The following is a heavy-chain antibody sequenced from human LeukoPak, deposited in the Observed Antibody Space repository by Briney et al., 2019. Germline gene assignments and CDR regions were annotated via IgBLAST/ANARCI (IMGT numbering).Heavy chain of an antibody. Sequence: SETLSLTCAVYGGSFSGYYWSWIRQPPGKGLEWIGEINHSGSTNYNPSLKSRVTISVDTSKNQFSLKLSSVTAADTAVYYCAREAGGSFDYWGQGTLVTVSS. D-gene: IGHD5-12*01. J-gene: IGHJ4*02. V-gene: IGHV4-34*01. CDR1: GGSFSGYY. CDR2: INHSGST. CDR3: AREAGGSFDY.